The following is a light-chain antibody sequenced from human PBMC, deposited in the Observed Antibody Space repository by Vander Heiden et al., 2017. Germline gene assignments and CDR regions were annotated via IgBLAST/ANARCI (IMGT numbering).Light chain of an antibody. CDR2: WAS. CDR1: QSVLYSSNNKKY. Sequence: DIVMTQSPDSLAVSLGERATINCKSSQSVLYSSNNKKYLAWYQQKPGQPPKLLIYWASTRESGVTDRFSGSGSGTDFTLTISSLQAEDVAVYYCQEYYSTPPWTFGQGTKVEIK. CDR3: QEYYSTPPWT. V-gene: IGKV4-1*01. J-gene: IGKJ1*01.